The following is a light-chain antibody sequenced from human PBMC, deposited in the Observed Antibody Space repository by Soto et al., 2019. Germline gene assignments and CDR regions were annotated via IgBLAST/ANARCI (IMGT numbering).Light chain of an antibody. J-gene: IGKJ1*01. CDR2: DAS. Sequence: DIQMTQSPSTLSASVGDRVTITCRASQSISRWLAWSQQKPGKATKLLIFDASTLEVGVPSRFSGSASGTEFTLTISSLQPDDFATYYCQHYNSYSEAFGQGTKVDIK. V-gene: IGKV1-5*01. CDR3: QHYNSYSEA. CDR1: QSISRW.